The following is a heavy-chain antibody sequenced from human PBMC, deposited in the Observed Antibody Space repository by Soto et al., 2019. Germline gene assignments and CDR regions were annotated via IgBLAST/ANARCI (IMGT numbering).Heavy chain of an antibody. CDR1: GFTFSSYA. CDR2: ISGSGGST. V-gene: IGHV3-23*01. CDR3: ATASIAAAGSFDY. Sequence: EVQLLESGGGLVQPGGSLRLSCAASGFTFSSYAMSWVRQAPGKGLEWVSAISGSGGSTSYADSVKGRFTISRDNSKHTRYLQMNSLRAADPAVSYCATASIAAAGSFDYWGQGTLVTVSS. J-gene: IGHJ4*02. D-gene: IGHD6-13*01.